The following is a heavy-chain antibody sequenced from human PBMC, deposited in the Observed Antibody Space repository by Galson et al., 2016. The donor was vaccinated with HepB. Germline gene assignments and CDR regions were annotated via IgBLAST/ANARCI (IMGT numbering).Heavy chain of an antibody. Sequence: LSLTCTVSGASISDTEYYWGWIRQPPGRGLEWVGSMYHTEDTYYNPSLKSRVTISVDTPKNQFSLRLNSVTAADTGVYYCATGIVVAGKYYYYYMDVWGKGTTVTVSS. CDR1: GASISDTEYY. J-gene: IGHJ6*03. V-gene: IGHV4-39*01. CDR2: MYHTEDT. D-gene: IGHD6-19*01. CDR3: ATGIVVAGKYYYYYMDV.